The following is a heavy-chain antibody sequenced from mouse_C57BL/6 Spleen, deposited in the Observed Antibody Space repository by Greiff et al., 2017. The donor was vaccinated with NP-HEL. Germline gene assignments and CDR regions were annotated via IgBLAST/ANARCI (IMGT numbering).Heavy chain of an antibody. V-gene: IGHV1-81*01. D-gene: IGHD4-1*01. CDR2: IYPRSGNT. CDR3: ARSWDVWFAY. Sequence: VQLQQSGAELARPGASVKLSCKASGYTFTSYGISWVKQRTGQGLEWIGEIYPRSGNTYYNEKFKGKATLTADKSSSTAYMELRSLTSEDSAVYFCARSWDVWFAYWGQGTLVTVSA. J-gene: IGHJ3*01. CDR1: GYTFTSYG.